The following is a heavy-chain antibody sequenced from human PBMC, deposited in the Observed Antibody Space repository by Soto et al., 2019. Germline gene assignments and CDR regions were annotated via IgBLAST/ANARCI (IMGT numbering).Heavy chain of an antibody. D-gene: IGHD3-10*01. CDR2: IIPILGIA. CDR1: GGTFSSYT. J-gene: IGHJ6*02. CDR3: ARSLRISAPRRDYYGMDV. Sequence: QVQLVQSGAEVKKPGSSVKVSCKASGGTFSSYTISWVRQAPGQGLEWMGRIIPILGIANYAQKFQGRVTITADKPTSTAYMELSSLRSEDTAVYYCARSLRISAPRRDYYGMDVWGQGTTVTVSS. V-gene: IGHV1-69*02.